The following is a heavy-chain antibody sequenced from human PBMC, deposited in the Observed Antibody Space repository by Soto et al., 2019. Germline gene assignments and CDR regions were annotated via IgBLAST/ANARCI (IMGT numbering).Heavy chain of an antibody. J-gene: IGHJ3*02. CDR2: IRPDGSGE. CDR1: GFTFSRHW. V-gene: IGHV3-7*01. D-gene: IGHD3-3*01. CDR3: ARPWSGGAFDI. Sequence: EVQLVESGGGLVQPGGSLRLSCAASGFTFSRHWMSWVRQAPGKGLEWVAHIRPDGSGESYVDSVKGRFIISRDNAKNSLYLQMNILRAEDTAVYHCARPWSGGAFDIWGQGTVVTVSS.